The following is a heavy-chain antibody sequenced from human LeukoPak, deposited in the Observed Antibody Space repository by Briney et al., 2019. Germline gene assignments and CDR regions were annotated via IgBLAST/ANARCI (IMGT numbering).Heavy chain of an antibody. CDR2: IYYSGST. D-gene: IGHD3-22*01. Sequence: PSETLSLTCTVSGGSISSYYWSWIRQPPGKGLEWIGYIYYSGSTNYNPSLKSRVTISVDTSKNQFSLKLSSVTAADTAVYYCARDGAYYYDSSGYYYYYGMDVWGQGTTVTVSS. V-gene: IGHV4-59*01. J-gene: IGHJ6*02. CDR1: GGSISSYY. CDR3: ARDGAYYYDSSGYYYYYGMDV.